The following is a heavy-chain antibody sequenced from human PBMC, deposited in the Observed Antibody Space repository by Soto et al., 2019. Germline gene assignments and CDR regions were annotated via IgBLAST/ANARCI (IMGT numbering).Heavy chain of an antibody. V-gene: IGHV3-23*01. Sequence: GGSLRLSCAASGFTFSSYAMSWVRQAPGKGLEWVSAISGSGGSTYYADSVKGRFTISRDNSKNTLYLQMNSLRAEDTAVYYCAKDQGDSRSWYRGRYYGMDVWGQGTTVTVSS. CDR2: ISGSGGST. CDR1: GFTFSSYA. D-gene: IGHD6-13*01. CDR3: AKDQGDSRSWYRGRYYGMDV. J-gene: IGHJ6*02.